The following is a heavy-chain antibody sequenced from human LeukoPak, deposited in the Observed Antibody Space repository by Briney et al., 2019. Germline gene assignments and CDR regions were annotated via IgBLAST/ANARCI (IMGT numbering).Heavy chain of an antibody. CDR2: IRYDGSNK. V-gene: IGHV3-30*02. CDR3: AKEDSWAPVGATIWKGNDYFDY. J-gene: IGHJ4*02. D-gene: IGHD1-26*01. Sequence: PGGSLRLSCAASGFTFSSYGMHWVRQAPGKGLEWVAFIRYDGSNKYYADSVKGRFTISRDNSKNTLYLQMNSLRAEDTAVYYCAKEDSWAPVGATIWKGNDYFDYWGQGTLVTASS. CDR1: GFTFSSYG.